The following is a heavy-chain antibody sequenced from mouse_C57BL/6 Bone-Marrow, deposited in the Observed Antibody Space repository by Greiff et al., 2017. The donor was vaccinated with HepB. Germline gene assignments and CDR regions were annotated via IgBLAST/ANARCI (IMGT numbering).Heavy chain of an antibody. V-gene: IGHV7-1*01. J-gene: IGHJ3*01. CDR2: SRNKANDYTT. CDR3: ARDAPGYGSSSAWFAY. Sequence: EVQGVESGGGLVQSGRSLRLSCATSGFTFSDFYMEWVRQAPGKGLEWIAASRNKANDYTTEYSASVKGRFIVSRDTSQSILYLQMNALRAEDTAIYYCARDAPGYGSSSAWFAYWGQGTLVTVSA. CDR1: GFTFSDFY. D-gene: IGHD1-1*01.